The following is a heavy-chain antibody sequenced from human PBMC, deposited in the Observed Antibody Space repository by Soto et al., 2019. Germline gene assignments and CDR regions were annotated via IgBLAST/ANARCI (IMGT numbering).Heavy chain of an antibody. CDR3: AREYGGSRVFDY. CDR1: GYTFTNYF. D-gene: IGHD1-26*01. CDR2: INPRADST. J-gene: IGHJ4*02. V-gene: IGHV1-46*01. Sequence: QVQLVQSGAEVNKPGASVKVSCKTSGYTFTNYFIHWVRQAPGQGLEWMGIINPRADSTNYAQKFQGRVTVTRDTSTSTDYMELRSLRSEDTAVYFCAREYGGSRVFDYWGQGTLVTVSS.